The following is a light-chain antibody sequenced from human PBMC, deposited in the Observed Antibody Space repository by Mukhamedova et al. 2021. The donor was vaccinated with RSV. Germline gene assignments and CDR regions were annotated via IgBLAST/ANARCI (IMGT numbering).Light chain of an antibody. CDR3: QQYANSVT. V-gene: IGKV3-20*01. J-gene: IGKJ5*01. CDR2: GES. Sequence: APRLLIFGESSRATGIPYRFSGSGSGAEFTLTISRLEPEDFAVYYCQQYANSVTFGQGTRL.